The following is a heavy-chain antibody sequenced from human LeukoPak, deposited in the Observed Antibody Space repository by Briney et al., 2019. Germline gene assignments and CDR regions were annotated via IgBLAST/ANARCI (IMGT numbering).Heavy chain of an antibody. CDR2: INPNSGGT. CDR1: GYTFTGYY. V-gene: IGHV1-2*02. D-gene: IGHD2-2*03. Sequence: GASVKVSCKASGYTFTGYYMHWVRQAPGQGLEWMGWINPNSGGTNYAQKFQGRVTMTRDTSISTAYMELSRLRSDDTAVYYCARDVGSPHYYYYYYMDVWGKGTTVTVSS. J-gene: IGHJ6*03. CDR3: ARDVGSPHYYYYYYMDV.